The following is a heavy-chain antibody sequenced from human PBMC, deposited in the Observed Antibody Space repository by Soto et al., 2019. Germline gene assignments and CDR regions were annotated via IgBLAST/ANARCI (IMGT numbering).Heavy chain of an antibody. J-gene: IGHJ4*02. CDR3: ARGQLPAATTYFDF. CDR1: VFTFISYA. CDR2: IWFDGSNK. Sequence: GWSLRLSCASSVFTFISYAIHWVRQAPGKGLEWVAIIWFDGSNKYYADSVKGRFSISRDNSKNTLFLQMDSLRAEDTAVYYCARGQLPAATTYFDFWGQGTLVTVSS. D-gene: IGHD2-15*01. V-gene: IGHV3-33*01.